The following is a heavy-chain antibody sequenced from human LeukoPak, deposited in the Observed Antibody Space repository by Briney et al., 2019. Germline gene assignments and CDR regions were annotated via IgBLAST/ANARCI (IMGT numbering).Heavy chain of an antibody. D-gene: IGHD1-26*01. CDR2: VFTTGTI. J-gene: IGHJ5*01. V-gene: IGHV3-53*01. Sequence: PGGSLRLSCVPSGFSVSSHYISWFRQAPGKGLEWVSVVFTTGTIYYADSVRGRYTLSRDTLKNTVFLQMNSLTAEDTAVYYCAGDRRTSGWYASWGQGTLVTVSS. CDR1: GFSVSSHY. CDR3: AGDRRTSGWYAS.